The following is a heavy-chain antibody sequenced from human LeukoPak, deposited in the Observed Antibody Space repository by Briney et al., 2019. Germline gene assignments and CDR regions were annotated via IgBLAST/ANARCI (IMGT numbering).Heavy chain of an antibody. J-gene: IGHJ4*02. CDR1: GDTLTELS. Sequence: ASVSVSCKVSGDTLTELSMHWGRQAPGKGLKWMGGFDPEDGETIYAQKFQGRVTMTEDTSTDTAYMELSSLRSEDTAVYYCATGPAYFYFDYWGQGTLVTVSS. V-gene: IGHV1-24*01. D-gene: IGHD2/OR15-2a*01. CDR3: ATGPAYFYFDY. CDR2: FDPEDGET.